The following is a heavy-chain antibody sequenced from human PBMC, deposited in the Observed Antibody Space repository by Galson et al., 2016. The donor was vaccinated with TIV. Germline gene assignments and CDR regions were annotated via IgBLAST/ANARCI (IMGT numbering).Heavy chain of an antibody. J-gene: IGHJ4*02. CDR1: GFTFRNYA. CDR3: SKTGDGYSSSWFPIYFDY. CDR2: ISGDGSST. V-gene: IGHV3-23*01. D-gene: IGHD6-13*01. Sequence: SLRLSCAASGFTFRNYAMSWVRQAPGKGLEWVSVISGDGSSTYYADSVKGRFTISRDNSKNTLYLQINSLREEDTAGYFCSKTGDGYSSSWFPIYFDYWGQGTLVTVSS.